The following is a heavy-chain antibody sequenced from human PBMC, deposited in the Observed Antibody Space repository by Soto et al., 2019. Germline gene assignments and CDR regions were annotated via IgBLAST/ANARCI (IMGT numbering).Heavy chain of an antibody. CDR2: INWNGGST. Sequence: EVQLVESGGGVVRPGGSLRLSCAASGFTFDDYGMSWVRQAPGKGLEWVSGINWNGGSTGYADSVKGRFTISRDNAKNSLDQQMNRLRAEDTALYYWARGRGDCGSGPTLYYFDYWGQGTLVTVSS. D-gene: IGHD3-3*01. CDR3: ARGRGDCGSGPTLYYFDY. V-gene: IGHV3-20*04. J-gene: IGHJ4*02. CDR1: GFTFDDYG.